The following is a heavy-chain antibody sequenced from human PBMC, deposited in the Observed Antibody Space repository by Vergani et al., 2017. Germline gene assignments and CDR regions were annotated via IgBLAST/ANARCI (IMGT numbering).Heavy chain of an antibody. Sequence: QVQLVQSGAAVKKPGASAKVSCTASGYIFKNYYMHWLRLAPGQGFQWMGIVNFVTGAATSPQKFEGRITMTRDTSTATFYMDLSSLKYEDTAIYYCARSIGYWAGATCRAYYFDHWGQGTRVTVSS. CDR1: GYIFKNYY. CDR2: VNFVTGAA. J-gene: IGHJ5*02. D-gene: IGHD2-21*01. CDR3: ARSIGYWAGATCRAYYFDH. V-gene: IGHV1-46*02.